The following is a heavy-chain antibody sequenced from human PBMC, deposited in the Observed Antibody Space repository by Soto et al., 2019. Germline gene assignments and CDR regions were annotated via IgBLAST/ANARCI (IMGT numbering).Heavy chain of an antibody. D-gene: IGHD3-22*01. Sequence: GASVKVSCKASGYTFTAYYMHWVRQAPGQWLEWMGWINPNSGGTNYAQKFQGRVTMTRDTSISTAYMELSRLRSDDTAVYYCARVHYDSVPADYWGQGTQVTVSS. CDR3: ARVHYDSVPADY. J-gene: IGHJ4*02. V-gene: IGHV1-2*02. CDR2: INPNSGGT. CDR1: GYTFTAYY.